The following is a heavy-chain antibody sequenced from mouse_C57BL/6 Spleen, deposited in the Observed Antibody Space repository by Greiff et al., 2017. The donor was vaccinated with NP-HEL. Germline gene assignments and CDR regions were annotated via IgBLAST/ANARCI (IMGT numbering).Heavy chain of an antibody. CDR1: GYAFSSYW. J-gene: IGHJ4*01. CDR2: IYPGDGDT. Sequence: QVQLKQSGAELVKPGASVKISCKASGYAFSSYWMNWVKQRPGKGLEWIGQIYPGDGDTNYNGKFKGKATLTADKSSSTAYMQLSSLTSEDSAVYFCARDYYGSSYDWGYYAMDYWGQGTSVTVSS. D-gene: IGHD1-1*01. V-gene: IGHV1-80*01. CDR3: ARDYYGSSYDWGYYAMDY.